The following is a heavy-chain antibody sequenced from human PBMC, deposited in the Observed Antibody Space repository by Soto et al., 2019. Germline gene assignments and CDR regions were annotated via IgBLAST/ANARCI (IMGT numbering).Heavy chain of an antibody. D-gene: IGHD2-2*01. CDR2: ISYDGPNT. CDR3: ARDPVVVVPAARGPPYGMDV. CDR1: GFIFSTFT. V-gene: IGHV3-30-3*01. J-gene: IGHJ6*02. Sequence: QVQLVESGGGVVQPGRSLRLSCAASGFIFSTFTMHWVRQAPGKGLEWVAVISYDGPNTYYADSVKGRFTISRDNSKNTLDLQMSSLRVDDTAVYYCARDPVVVVPAARGPPYGMDVWGQGPRSPSP.